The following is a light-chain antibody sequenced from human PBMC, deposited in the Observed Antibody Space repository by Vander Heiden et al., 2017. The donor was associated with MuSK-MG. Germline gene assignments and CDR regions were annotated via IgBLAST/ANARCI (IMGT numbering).Light chain of an antibody. V-gene: IGLV2-23*01. CDR1: SSDVGSYNL. J-gene: IGLJ2*01. CDR3: CSYAGNIVV. Sequence: QSALTQPASESGSPGQSITISCTGTSSDVGSYNLVSWYQQHPGKAPKLMIYEGSKRPSGVSNRFSGSKSGNTASLTISGLQAEDEADYYCCSYAGNIVVFGGGTKLTVL. CDR2: EGS.